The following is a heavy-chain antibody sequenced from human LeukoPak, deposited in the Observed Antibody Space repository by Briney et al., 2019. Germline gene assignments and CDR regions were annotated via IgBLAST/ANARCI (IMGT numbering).Heavy chain of an antibody. Sequence: GGSLRLSCAASGFTFSSYAMHWVRQAPGKGLEWVAVISYGGSNKYYADSVKGRFTISRDNSKNTLYLQMNSLRAEDTAVYYCARAARVAVAENAFDIWGQGTMVTVSS. CDR2: ISYGGSNK. J-gene: IGHJ3*02. CDR3: ARAARVAVAENAFDI. V-gene: IGHV3-30*04. CDR1: GFTFSSYA. D-gene: IGHD6-19*01.